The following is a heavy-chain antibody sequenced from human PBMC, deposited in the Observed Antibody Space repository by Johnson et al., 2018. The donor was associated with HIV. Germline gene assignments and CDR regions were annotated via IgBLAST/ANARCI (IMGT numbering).Heavy chain of an antibody. J-gene: IGHJ3*01. CDR3: ARDRARDAFDV. V-gene: IGHV3-33*08. Sequence: QVQLVESGGGLVKPGGSLRLSCAASGFMFSSYWMSWVRQAPGKGLEWVATTWFDGTNQYYADSVKGRSTISRDNSKNTLYLQMNSLRAEDTAVYYCARDRARDAFDVWGQGTMVTVSS. CDR1: GFMFSSYW. CDR2: TWFDGTNQ.